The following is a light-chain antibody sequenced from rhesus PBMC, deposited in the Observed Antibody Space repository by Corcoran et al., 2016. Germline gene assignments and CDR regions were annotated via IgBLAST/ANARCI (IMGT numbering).Light chain of an antibody. CDR1: ENVNNY. J-gene: IGKJ1*01. CDR3: QQYSSSPRT. CDR2: KAS. Sequence: DIQMTQSPSSLSASVGDRGTITCRASENVNNYLNWYQQKPGKAPKLLLYKASTLQSGVPSRFSGSGSGTDYTFTIRGLQSEDFATYYCQQYSSSPRTFGQGTKVEIK. V-gene: IGKV1-74*01.